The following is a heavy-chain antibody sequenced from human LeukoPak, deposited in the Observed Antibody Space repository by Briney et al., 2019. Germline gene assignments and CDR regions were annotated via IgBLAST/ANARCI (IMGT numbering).Heavy chain of an antibody. CDR3: ARDEPTVTTGPPVGS. CDR2: ISGDGSTT. V-gene: IGHV3-74*01. Sequence: GGSLRLSCAASGFTINHYGIHWVRQAPGKGLVWVSCISGDGSTTNYADSVKGRFTISRDNAKNTLYLQMNSLSAEDTAVYYCARDEPTVTTGPPVGSWGQGTLVTVSS. CDR1: GFTINHYG. J-gene: IGHJ5*02. D-gene: IGHD4-17*01.